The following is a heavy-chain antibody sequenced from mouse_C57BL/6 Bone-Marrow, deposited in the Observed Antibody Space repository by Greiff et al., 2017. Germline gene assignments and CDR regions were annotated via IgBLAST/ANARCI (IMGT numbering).Heavy chain of an antibody. CDR1: GFTFSSYG. J-gene: IGHJ1*03. CDR2: ISSGGSYT. V-gene: IGHV5-6*02. CDR3: ARRRIPHWYFDV. Sequence: EVNLVESGGDLVKPGGSLKLSCAASGFTFSSYGMSWVRQTPDKRLEWVATISSGGSYTYYPDSVKGRFTISRDTAKNTLYLQMSSLKSEDTAMYYCARRRIPHWYFDVWGTGTTVTVSS.